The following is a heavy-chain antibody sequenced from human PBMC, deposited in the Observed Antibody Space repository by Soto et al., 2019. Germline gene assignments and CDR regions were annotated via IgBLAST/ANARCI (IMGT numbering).Heavy chain of an antibody. J-gene: IGHJ4*02. D-gene: IGHD2-15*01. CDR3: AKGRVSRGYCSGGSCYSIDY. Sequence: PGGSLRLSCAASGFTFSSYAMSWVRQAPGKGLEWVSAISGSGGSTYYAESVKGRFTISRDNSKNTLYLQMNSLRAEDTAVFYCAKGRVSRGYCSGGSCYSIDYWGQGTLVTVSS. V-gene: IGHV3-23*01. CDR1: GFTFSSYA. CDR2: ISGSGGST.